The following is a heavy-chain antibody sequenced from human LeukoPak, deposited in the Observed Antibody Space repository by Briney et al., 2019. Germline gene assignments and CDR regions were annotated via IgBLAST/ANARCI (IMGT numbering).Heavy chain of an antibody. CDR2: ISSSGGTI. V-gene: IGHV3-48*03. CDR1: GFTFSSYE. D-gene: IGHD1-14*01. CDR3: ARDNPLYYFDY. Sequence: PGGSLRLSCAASGFTFSSYEMNWVRQAPGKGLEWVSYISSSGGTIYYADSVKGRFTISRDNAKNSLYLQMNSLRAEDTAVYYCARDNPLYYFDYRGQGTLVTVSS. J-gene: IGHJ4*02.